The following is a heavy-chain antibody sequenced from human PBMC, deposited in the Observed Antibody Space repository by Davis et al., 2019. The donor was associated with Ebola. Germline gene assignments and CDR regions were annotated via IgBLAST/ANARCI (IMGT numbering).Heavy chain of an antibody. Sequence: SVKVSCKASGGTSSSYAISWVRQAPGQGLEWMGRIIPILGIADYAQKFRGRVTITADKSTTTAFMELSSLRSEDTAVYYCARDDCSSTSCYTMARGYYYYYGMDVWGQGTTVTVSS. CDR1: GGTSSSYA. CDR2: IIPILGIA. CDR3: ARDDCSSTSCYTMARGYYYYYGMDV. J-gene: IGHJ6*02. V-gene: IGHV1-69*04. D-gene: IGHD2-2*02.